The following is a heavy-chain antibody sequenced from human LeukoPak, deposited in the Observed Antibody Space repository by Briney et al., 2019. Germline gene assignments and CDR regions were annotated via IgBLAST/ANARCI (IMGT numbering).Heavy chain of an antibody. J-gene: IGHJ6*03. V-gene: IGHV4-39*07. D-gene: IGHD6-13*01. CDR3: ARDGGAAADDYYYYMDV. CDR2: IYYSGST. CDR1: GGSISSSSYY. Sequence: SETLSLTCTVSGGSISSSSYYWGWIRQSPGKGLEWIGSIYYSGSTYYNPSLKSRVTISVDTSKNQFSLKLSSVTAADTAVYYCARDGGAAADDYYYYMDVWGKGTTVTVSS.